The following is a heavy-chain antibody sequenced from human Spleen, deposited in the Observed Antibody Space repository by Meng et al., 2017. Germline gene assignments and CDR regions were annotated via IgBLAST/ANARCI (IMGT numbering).Heavy chain of an antibody. CDR3: ARDSGGSWAFDF. CDR2: INWSGVTT. CDR1: GFTFDDYD. Sequence: GESLKISCAASGFTFDDYDLIWVRQAPGKGLEWVSAINWSGVTTAYADSVKGRFTISRDNAMNSLYLQMNTLRAEDTAVYYCARDSGGSWAFDFWGQGTKVTVSS. D-gene: IGHD3-16*01. J-gene: IGHJ3*01. V-gene: IGHV3-20*04.